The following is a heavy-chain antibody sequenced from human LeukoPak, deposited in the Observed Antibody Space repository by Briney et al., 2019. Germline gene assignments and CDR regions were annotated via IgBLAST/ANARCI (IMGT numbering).Heavy chain of an antibody. CDR2: IFYSGST. CDR1: GGSISSYY. Sequence: PSETLSLTCTVSGGSISSYYWSWIRQPPGKGLEWIGYIFYSGSTNYNPSLKSRVTISVDTSKNQFSLKLSSVTAADTAVYYCARHGNVSSGALVWGQGTLVTVSS. J-gene: IGHJ4*02. D-gene: IGHD3-22*01. CDR3: ARHGNVSSGALV. V-gene: IGHV4-59*08.